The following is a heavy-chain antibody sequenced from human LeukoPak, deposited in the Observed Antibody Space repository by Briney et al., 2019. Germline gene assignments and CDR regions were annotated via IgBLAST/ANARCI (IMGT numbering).Heavy chain of an antibody. CDR3: ARDNDSRDPPRFDY. D-gene: IGHD3-16*01. CDR2: IYSGGST. CDR1: GFTVSSNY. V-gene: IGHV3-53*01. J-gene: IGHJ4*02. Sequence: GGSLRLSCAASGFTVSSNYMSWVRQAPGKGLEWVSVIYSGGSTYYADSVKGRFTISRDNSKNTLYLQMNSLRAKDTAVYYCARDNDSRDPPRFDYWGQGTLVTVSS.